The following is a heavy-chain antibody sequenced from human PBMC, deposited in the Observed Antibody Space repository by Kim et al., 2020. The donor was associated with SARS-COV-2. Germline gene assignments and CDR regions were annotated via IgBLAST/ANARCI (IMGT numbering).Heavy chain of an antibody. D-gene: IGHD4-17*01. J-gene: IGHJ6*02. CDR2: ISAYNGNT. V-gene: IGHV1-18*01. CDR1: GYTFTSYG. Sequence: ASVKVSCKASGYTFTSYGISWVRQAPGQGLEWMGWISAYNGNTNYAQKLQGRVTMTTDTSTSTAYMELRSLRSDDTAVYYCAREPELTSPYNYGDYEAPYYYYGMDVWGQGTTVTVSS. CDR3: AREPELTSPYNYGDYEAPYYYYGMDV.